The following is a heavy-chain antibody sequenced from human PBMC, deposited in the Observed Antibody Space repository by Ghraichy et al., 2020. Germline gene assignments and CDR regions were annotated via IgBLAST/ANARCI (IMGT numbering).Heavy chain of an antibody. J-gene: IGHJ4*02. Sequence: ETLSLTCAASGFTFSSYAMSWVRQAPGKGLEWVSAISGSGGSTYYADSVKGRFTISRDNSKNTLYLQMNSLRAEDTAVYYCAKDRDTAMGGYWGQGTLVTVSS. CDR2: ISGSGGST. D-gene: IGHD5-18*01. V-gene: IGHV3-23*01. CDR3: AKDRDTAMGGY. CDR1: GFTFSSYA.